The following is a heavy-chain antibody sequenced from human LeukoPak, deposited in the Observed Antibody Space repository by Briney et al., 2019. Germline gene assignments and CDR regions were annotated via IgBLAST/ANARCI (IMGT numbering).Heavy chain of an antibody. V-gene: IGHV1-18*01. D-gene: IGHD3-22*01. J-gene: IGHJ4*02. Sequence: ASVKVSCKASGYTFTSYGISWVRQAPGQGLEWMGWISAYNGNTNYAQKLQGRVTMTTDTSTSTAYMELRSLRSDDTAVYYCARDLGYYYDSSGYYYPHYWGQGTLVTVSS. CDR3: ARDLGYYYDSSGYYYPHY. CDR2: ISAYNGNT. CDR1: GYTFTSYG.